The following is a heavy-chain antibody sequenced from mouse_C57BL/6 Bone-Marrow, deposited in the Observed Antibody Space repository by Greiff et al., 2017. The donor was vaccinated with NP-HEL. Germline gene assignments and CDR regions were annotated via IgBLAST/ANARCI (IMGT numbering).Heavy chain of an antibody. V-gene: IGHV6-3*01. CDR2: IRLKSDNYAT. CDR3: TLYGNKAWFAY. CDR1: GFTFSNYW. D-gene: IGHD2-1*01. Sequence: VQLKESGGGLVQPGGSMKLSCVASGFTFSNYWMNWVRQSPEKGLEWVAQIRLKSDNYATHYAESVKGRFTISRDDSKSSVYLQMNNLRAEDTGIYYCTLYGNKAWFAYWGQGTLVTVSA. J-gene: IGHJ3*01.